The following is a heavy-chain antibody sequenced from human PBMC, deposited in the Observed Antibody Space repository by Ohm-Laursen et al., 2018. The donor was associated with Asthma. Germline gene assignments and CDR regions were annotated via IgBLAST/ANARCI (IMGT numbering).Heavy chain of an antibody. Sequence: SLRLSCAASGFTFSNFGMNWVRQAPGKGLEWLAIISSDEKIIHYADSVKGRVTISRDNSKNTLYLQMDSLRVEDTAVYHCAKRAAYTSGWDFDYWGQGTLVTVSS. J-gene: IGHJ4*02. CDR3: AKRAAYTSGWDFDY. CDR2: ISSDEKII. CDR1: GFTFSNFG. V-gene: IGHV3-30*18. D-gene: IGHD6-19*01.